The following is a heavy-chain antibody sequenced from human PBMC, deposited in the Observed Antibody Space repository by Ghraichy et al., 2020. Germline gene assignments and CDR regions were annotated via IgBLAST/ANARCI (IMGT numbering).Heavy chain of an antibody. D-gene: IGHD3-3*01. CDR1: GGSISSYY. J-gene: IGHJ3*02. V-gene: IGHV4-59*01. CDR2: IYYSGST. Sequence: ETLSLTCTVSGGSISSYYWSWIRQPPGKGLEWIGYIYYSGSTNYNPSLKSRVTISVDTSKNQFSLKLSSVTAADTAVYYCARAIPSSYDFWSGYYTGLTDAFDIWGQGTMVTVSS. CDR3: ARAIPSSYDFWSGYYTGLTDAFDI.